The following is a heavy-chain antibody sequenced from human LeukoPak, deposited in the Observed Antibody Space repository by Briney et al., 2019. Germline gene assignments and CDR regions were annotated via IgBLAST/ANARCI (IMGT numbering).Heavy chain of an antibody. CDR2: INSDGSWT. Sequence: PGGSLRLSCAASGNYWMHWVRQAPGKGLVWVSHINSDGSWTSYADSVKGRFTISRDNAKNSLYLQMNSLRAEDTAVYYCARDSMVRGVIIALYYYYGMDVWGQGTTVTVSS. CDR3: ARDSMVRGVIIALYYYYGMDV. V-gene: IGHV3-74*01. CDR1: GNYW. D-gene: IGHD3-10*01. J-gene: IGHJ6*02.